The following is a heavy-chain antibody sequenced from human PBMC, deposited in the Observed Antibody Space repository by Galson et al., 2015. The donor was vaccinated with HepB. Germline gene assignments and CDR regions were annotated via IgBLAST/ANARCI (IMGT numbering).Heavy chain of an antibody. CDR2: IRSRAYGGTT. J-gene: IGHJ6*02. D-gene: IGHD3-10*01. Sequence: SLRLSCAGSGFTFGRYALTWVRQAPGKGLEWVGFIRSRAYGGTTEYAASVEGRFTISRDDANNIAYLQMNSLKAEDSAIYYCSRFTRFFGELTPMDVWGQGTTVTVSS. CDR3: SRFTRFFGELTPMDV. CDR1: GFTFGRYA. V-gene: IGHV3-49*04.